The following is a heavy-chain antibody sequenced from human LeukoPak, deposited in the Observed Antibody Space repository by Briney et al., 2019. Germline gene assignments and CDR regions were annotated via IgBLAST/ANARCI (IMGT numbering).Heavy chain of an antibody. CDR2: INPNSGGT. CDR1: GYTFTGYY. V-gene: IGHV1-2*02. J-gene: IGHJ6*02. CDR3: ARDSTYSSSWAWGYYYGMDV. D-gene: IGHD6-6*01. Sequence: GASVKVSCKASGYTFTGYYMHWVRQAPGQGLEWMGWINPNSGGTNYAQKFQGRVTMTRDTSISTAYMELSRLRSDDTAVYYCARDSTYSSSWAWGYYYGMDVWGQGTTVTVSS.